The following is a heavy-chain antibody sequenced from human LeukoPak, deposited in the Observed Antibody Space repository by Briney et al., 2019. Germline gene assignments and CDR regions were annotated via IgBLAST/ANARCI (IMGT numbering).Heavy chain of an antibody. D-gene: IGHD3-10*01. CDR3: APHRGGLEDLTFDP. J-gene: IGHJ5*02. V-gene: IGHV3-49*03. CDR1: GISIGDYA. Sequence: QPGRSLRLSCTASGISIGDYAMSWFRQAPGKGLEWVSLIRSKAYGGTTEYAASVEGRFTISRDDSKSIAYLQMNSLKAEDTAVYYCAPHRGGLEDLTFDPWGQGTLVTVSS. CDR2: IRSKAYGGTT.